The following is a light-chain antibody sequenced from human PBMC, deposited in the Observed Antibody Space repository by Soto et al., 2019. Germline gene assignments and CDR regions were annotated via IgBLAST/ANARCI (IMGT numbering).Light chain of an antibody. CDR1: QSVSSD. V-gene: IGKV3-15*01. Sequence: EILLTQSPGTLSLSPGETATLSCRASQSVSSDLAWYQHKPGQAPRLLIYGASSRATGIPVRFSGSGSGTEFTLTISSLQSEDVAVYYCQHYKNRPLTFGGGTKVDIK. CDR3: QHYKNRPLT. CDR2: GAS. J-gene: IGKJ4*01.